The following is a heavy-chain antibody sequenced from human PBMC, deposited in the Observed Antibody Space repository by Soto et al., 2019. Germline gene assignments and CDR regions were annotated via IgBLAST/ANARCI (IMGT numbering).Heavy chain of an antibody. D-gene: IGHD3-10*02. CDR3: ASMIGDPVLSFDS. CDR1: GGSISSYY. Sequence: QVQLQESGPGLVKPSETLSLTCTVSGGSISSYYWSWIRQPPGKGLEWIGFIFYSGRTSYNPSLKSRATISIDTSEYQCSLKLNSVTAADTAVYYCASMIGDPVLSFDSWGQGTLVAVSS. J-gene: IGHJ5*01. V-gene: IGHV4-59*01. CDR2: IFYSGRT.